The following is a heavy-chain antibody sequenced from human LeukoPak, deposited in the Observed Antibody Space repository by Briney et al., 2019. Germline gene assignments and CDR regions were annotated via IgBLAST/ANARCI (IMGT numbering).Heavy chain of an antibody. V-gene: IGHV1-69*05. D-gene: IGHD5-18*01. J-gene: IGHJ5*02. CDR2: IIPIFGTA. CDR3: ARSGGPSHRDTAMPYEGFDP. Sequence: ASVEVSCKASGGTFSSYAISWVRQAPGQGPEWMGRIIPIFGTANYAQKFQGRVTITTDESTSTAYMELSSLRSEDTAVYYCARSGGPSHRDTAMPYEGFDPWGQGTLVTVSS. CDR1: GGTFSSYA.